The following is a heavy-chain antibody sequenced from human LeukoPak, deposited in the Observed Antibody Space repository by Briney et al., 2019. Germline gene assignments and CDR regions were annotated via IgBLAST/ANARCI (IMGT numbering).Heavy chain of an antibody. Sequence: ASVKVSCKASGYTFTSYGISWERQAPGQGLEWMGWISAYNGNTNYAQKLQGRVTMTTDTSTSTAYMELRSLRSDDTAVYYCARGPELERYFDWLPKPYYFDYWGQGTLVTVSS. J-gene: IGHJ4*02. D-gene: IGHD3-9*01. CDR1: GYTFTSYG. V-gene: IGHV1-18*01. CDR3: ARGPELERYFDWLPKPYYFDY. CDR2: ISAYNGNT.